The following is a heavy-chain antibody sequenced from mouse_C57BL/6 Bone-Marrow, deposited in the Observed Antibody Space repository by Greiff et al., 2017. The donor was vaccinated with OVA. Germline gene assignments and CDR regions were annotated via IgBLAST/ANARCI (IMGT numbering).Heavy chain of an antibody. CDR2: IYPGSGST. V-gene: IGHV1-55*01. D-gene: IGHD2-4*01. CDR3: ARGYDSAWFAY. Sequence: QVQLKQPGAELVRPGTSVKLSCKASGYTFTSYWMHWVKQRPGQGLEWIGDIYPGSGSTNYNEKFKSKATLTVDTSSSTAYMQLSSLTSEDSAVYYCARGYDSAWFAYWGQGTLVTVSA. CDR1: GYTFTSYW. J-gene: IGHJ3*01.